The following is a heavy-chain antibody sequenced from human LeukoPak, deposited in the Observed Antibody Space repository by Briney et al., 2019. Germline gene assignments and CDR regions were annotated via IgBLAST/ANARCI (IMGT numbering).Heavy chain of an antibody. J-gene: IGHJ4*02. Sequence: SETLPLTCAVYGGSFSGYYWSWIRQPPGKGLEWIGEINHSGSTNYNPSLKSRVTISVDTSKNQFSLKLSSVTAADTAVYYCARLYYDYWGQGTLVTVSS. V-gene: IGHV4-34*01. CDR3: ARLYYDY. CDR1: GGSFSGYY. CDR2: INHSGST.